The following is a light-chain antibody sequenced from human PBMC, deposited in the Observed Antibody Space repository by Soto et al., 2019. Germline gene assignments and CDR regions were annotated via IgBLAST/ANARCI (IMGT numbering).Light chain of an antibody. J-gene: IGLJ1*01. V-gene: IGLV2-14*01. CDR2: EVS. Sequence: QSALTQPASVSGSPGQSITISCTGTSSDVGGYNYVSWYQQHPGKAPKPMIYEVSNRPSGVSNRFSGSKSGNTASLTISGLQAEDEADYYCSSYTSSSTFFGTGTRSPS. CDR1: SSDVGGYNY. CDR3: SSYTSSSTF.